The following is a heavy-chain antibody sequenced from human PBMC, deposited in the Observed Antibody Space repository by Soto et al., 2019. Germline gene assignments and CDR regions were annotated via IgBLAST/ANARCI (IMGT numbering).Heavy chain of an antibody. V-gene: IGHV1-69*06. D-gene: IGHD2-2*02. J-gene: IGHJ5*02. Sequence: GASVKVSCKASGVTFSSYAISWVRQAPGQGLEWMGGVIPIFGTANYAQKFQGRVTITADKSTSTAYMELSSLRSEDTAVYYCAREVYDCSSTSCYIVVWWFDPWGQGTLVTVSS. CDR1: GVTFSSYA. CDR2: VIPIFGTA. CDR3: AREVYDCSSTSCYIVVWWFDP.